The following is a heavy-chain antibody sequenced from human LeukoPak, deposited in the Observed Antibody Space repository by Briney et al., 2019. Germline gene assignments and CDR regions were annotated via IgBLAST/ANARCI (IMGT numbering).Heavy chain of an antibody. D-gene: IGHD1-26*01. Sequence: ASVKVSCKASGYTLTDYYMHWVRQAPGQGLEWMGWINPNSGDTNYAQKLQGRVTMTRDTSISTAYMELSRLTSDDTAVYYCARDWRGSYFPDFWGQGTLVTVSS. CDR3: ARDWRGSYFPDF. J-gene: IGHJ4*02. CDR2: INPNSGDT. V-gene: IGHV1-2*02. CDR1: GYTLTDYY.